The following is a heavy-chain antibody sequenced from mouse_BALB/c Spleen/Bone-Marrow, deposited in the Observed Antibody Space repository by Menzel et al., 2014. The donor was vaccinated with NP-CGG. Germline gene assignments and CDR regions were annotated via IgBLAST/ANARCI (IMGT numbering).Heavy chain of an antibody. D-gene: IGHD2-4*01. CDR3: ARSDDYDQLFYFDY. CDR2: IDPYSGDI. J-gene: IGHJ2*01. V-gene: IGHV1-39*01. Sequence: EVQLQQSGPELEKPGASVKISCKASGYSFTGYNMNWVKQSNGRSLEWIGNIDPYSGDITYNQKFRGKATLTVDKSSSTTYMQLKSLTSEDSAVYYCARSDDYDQLFYFDYWGQGTALTVSS. CDR1: GYSFTGYN.